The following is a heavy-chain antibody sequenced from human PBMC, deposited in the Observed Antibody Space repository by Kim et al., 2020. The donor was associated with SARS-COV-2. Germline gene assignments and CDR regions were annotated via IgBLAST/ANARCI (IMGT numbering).Heavy chain of an antibody. CDR3: AREKSSGYELDS. D-gene: IGHD5-12*01. J-gene: IGHJ4*02. V-gene: IGHV3-11*01. Sequence: AEYLRSRLTVSRDNAKNSLYLQLSSVKAEDTAVYCCAREKSSGYELDSWGQGTLVTVSS.